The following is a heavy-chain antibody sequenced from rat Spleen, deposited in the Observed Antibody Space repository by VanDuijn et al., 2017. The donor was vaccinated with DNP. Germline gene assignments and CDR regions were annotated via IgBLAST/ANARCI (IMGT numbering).Heavy chain of an antibody. CDR3: ARWSGYYDDIYYYHYGLDA. Sequence: EVQLQESGPGLVRPSQSLSLTCSVTGYSITSHYWGWIRKFPGNKLEWMGYINNVGSTNYNPSLKSRISITRDTSKNQFFLQVNSVTTEDTATYYCARWSGYYDDIYYYHYGLDAWGQGTSVTVSS. CDR2: INNVGST. D-gene: IGHD1-12*02. V-gene: IGHV3-3*01. CDR1: GYSITSHY. J-gene: IGHJ4*01.